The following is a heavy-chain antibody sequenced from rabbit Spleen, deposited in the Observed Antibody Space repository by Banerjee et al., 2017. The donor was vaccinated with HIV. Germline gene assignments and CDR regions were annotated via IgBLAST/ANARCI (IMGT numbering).Heavy chain of an antibody. CDR2: IDPLFGIT. D-gene: IGHD8-1*01. CDR1: GFTLSSYY. Sequence: QLKESGGGLVQPGGSLKLSCKASGFTLSSYYMNWVRQAPGKGLEWIGYIDPLFGITYYANGVNVRFSISRENAQNTVFLQMTSRTAADTATYFCARDGAGASHFALWGPGTLVTVS. V-gene: IGHV1S7*01. J-gene: IGHJ4*01. CDR3: ARDGAGASHFAL.